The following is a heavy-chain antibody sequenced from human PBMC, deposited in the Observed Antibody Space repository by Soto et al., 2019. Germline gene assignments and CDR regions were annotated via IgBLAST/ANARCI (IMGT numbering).Heavy chain of an antibody. Sequence: SGPTLVNPTQTLTLTCTFSGFSLSTSGVGVGWIRQPPGKALEWLALIYWDDDKRYSPSLKSRLTITKDTSKNQVVLTMTNMDPVDTATYYCAHALWFGEPLFEIYFDYWGQGTLVTVSS. CDR3: AHALWFGEPLFEIYFDY. CDR1: GFSLSTSGVG. D-gene: IGHD3-10*01. V-gene: IGHV2-5*02. CDR2: IYWDDDK. J-gene: IGHJ4*02.